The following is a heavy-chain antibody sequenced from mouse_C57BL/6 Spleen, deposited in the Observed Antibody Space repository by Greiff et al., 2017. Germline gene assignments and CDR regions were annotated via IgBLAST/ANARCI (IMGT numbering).Heavy chain of an antibody. CDR1: GYTFTSYW. J-gene: IGHJ2*01. CDR3: ARGIWLRRDYFDY. V-gene: IGHV1-50*01. Sequence: QVQLQQPGAELVKPGASVKLSCKASGYTFTSYWMQWVKQRPGQGLEWIGEIDPSDSYTTYNQKFKGKATLTVDTSSSTACMPLRSLTSEDSAVYYCARGIWLRRDYFDYWGQGTTLTVSS. CDR2: IDPSDSYT. D-gene: IGHD2-2*01.